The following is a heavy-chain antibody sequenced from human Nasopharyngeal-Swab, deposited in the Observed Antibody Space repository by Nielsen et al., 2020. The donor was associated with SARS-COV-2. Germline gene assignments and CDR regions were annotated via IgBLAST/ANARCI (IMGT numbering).Heavy chain of an antibody. D-gene: IGHD7-27*01. CDR2: LNHSGST. J-gene: IGHJ6*03. CDR3: ARGLSGIVPSPILGLGPYYYYYYMDV. Sequence: GSLRRSCAVYGGSFSADYWGWIRQPPGRGLEWIGELNHSGSTNYNPSLKSRVTISVDPSKNQFSLRLSSVTAADTAVYYCARGLSGIVPSPILGLGPYYYYYYMDVWGKGTTVTVSS. CDR1: GGSFSADY. V-gene: IGHV4-34*01.